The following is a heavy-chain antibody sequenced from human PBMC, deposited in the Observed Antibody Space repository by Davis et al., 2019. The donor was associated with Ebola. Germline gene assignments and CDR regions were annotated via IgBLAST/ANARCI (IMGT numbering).Heavy chain of an antibody. CDR3: ARDLYAAVAIVYYFDY. CDR2: INPNSGVA. V-gene: IGHV1-2*06. D-gene: IGHD6-19*01. Sequence: ASVKVSCKASGYSFTDYYMHWVRQAPGQGLEWIGRINPNSGVANYAQKFQGRVTITRDTSASTAYMELSSLRSEDTAVYYCARDLYAAVAIVYYFDYWGQGTLVTVSS. J-gene: IGHJ4*02. CDR1: GYSFTDYY.